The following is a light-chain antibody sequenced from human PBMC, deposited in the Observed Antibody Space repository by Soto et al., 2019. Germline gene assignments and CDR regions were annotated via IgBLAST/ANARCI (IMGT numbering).Light chain of an antibody. CDR2: EVV. CDR1: KNDIGVYDF. CDR3: KSYAGSNTYV. V-gene: IGLV2-8*01. J-gene: IGLJ1*01. Sequence: QSVLTQPPSASGSPGQSVTISCTGTKNDIGVYDFVSWYQHHPGKAPRLIIYEVVQRPSGVPDRFSGSKSGNTASLTVSGLQAEDEADYFCKSYAGSNTYVFGSGLKVT.